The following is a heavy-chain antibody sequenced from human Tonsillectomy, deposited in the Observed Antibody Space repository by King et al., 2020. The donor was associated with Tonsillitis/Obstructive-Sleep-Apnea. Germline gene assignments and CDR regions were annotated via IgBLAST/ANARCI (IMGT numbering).Heavy chain of an antibody. CDR3: TTGSCTNGVCYSPDY. CDR1: GFTFSNAW. J-gene: IGHJ4*02. V-gene: IGHV3-15*01. CDR2: IKSKTDGGTT. Sequence: VQLVESGGGLVKPGGSLRLSCAASGFTFSNAWMSWVRQAPGKGLEWVGRIKSKTDGGTTDYAAPVKGRFTISRDDSKNTLYLQMNSLKTEDTAVYYCTTGSCTNGVCYSPDYWGQGTLVTVSS. D-gene: IGHD2-8*01.